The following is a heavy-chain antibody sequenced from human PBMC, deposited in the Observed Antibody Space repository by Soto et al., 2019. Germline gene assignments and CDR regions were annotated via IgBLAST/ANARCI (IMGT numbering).Heavy chain of an antibody. D-gene: IGHD3-10*01. V-gene: IGHV4-59*01. CDR1: GGSISRYY. CDR3: ARDPGSGSYYGWFDP. Sequence: SETLSLTCTVSGGSISRYYWNWIRQPPGKGLEWIGYIYYSGSTNYNPSLKSRVAISVDTSKNQFSLKLSSVTAADTAVYYCARDPGSGSYYGWFDPWGQGTLVTVSS. J-gene: IGHJ5*02. CDR2: IYYSGST.